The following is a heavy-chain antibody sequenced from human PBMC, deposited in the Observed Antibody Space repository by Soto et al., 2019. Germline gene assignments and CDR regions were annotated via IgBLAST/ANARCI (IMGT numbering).Heavy chain of an antibody. CDR3: ARDPGLRSSGFDWYFDL. J-gene: IGHJ2*01. CDR2: IIPIFGTA. D-gene: IGHD3-22*01. V-gene: IGHV1-69*13. Sequence: VASVKVSCKASGGTFSSYAISWVRQAPGQGLEWMGGIIPIFGTANYAQKFQGRVTITADESTSTAYMELSSLRSEDTAVYYCARDPGLRSSGFDWYFDLWGRGTLVTVSS. CDR1: GGTFSSYA.